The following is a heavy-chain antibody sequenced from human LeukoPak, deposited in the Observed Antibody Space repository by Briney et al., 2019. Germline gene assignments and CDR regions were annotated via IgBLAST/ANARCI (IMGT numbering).Heavy chain of an antibody. J-gene: IGHJ6*03. V-gene: IGHV3-7*01. CDR3: ARDPYSGNYGAYYYYMDV. CDR2: IKQDGSEK. CDR1: GFTFSTYW. D-gene: IGHD1-26*01. Sequence: GGSLRLSCAASGFTFSTYWMTWVRQAPGKGLEWVANIKQDGSEKYYVDSVKGRFTISRDNAKNSLYLQMNSLRAEDTAEYYCARDPYSGNYGAYYYYMDVWGKGTTVTVSS.